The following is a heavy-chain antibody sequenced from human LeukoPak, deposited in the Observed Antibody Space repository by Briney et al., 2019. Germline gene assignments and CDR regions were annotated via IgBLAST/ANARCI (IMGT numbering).Heavy chain of an antibody. CDR2: INHSGSA. J-gene: IGHJ4*02. CDR1: GGSFSGYY. Sequence: SETLSLTCAVYGGSFSGYYWSWLRQPPGKGLEWIGEINHSGSANYNPSLKSRVTISVDTSKNQFSLKLSSVTAADTAVYYCARGQGYYDSSGYLMPFDYWGQGTLVTVSS. CDR3: ARGQGYYDSSGYLMPFDY. D-gene: IGHD3-22*01. V-gene: IGHV4-34*01.